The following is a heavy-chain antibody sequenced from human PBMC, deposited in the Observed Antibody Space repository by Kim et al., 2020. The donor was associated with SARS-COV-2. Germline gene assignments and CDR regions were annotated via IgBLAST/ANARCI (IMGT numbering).Heavy chain of an antibody. V-gene: IGHV4-30-2*01. CDR2: IYHSGST. D-gene: IGHD2-2*01. Sequence: SETLSLTCAVSGGSISSGGYSWSWIRQPPGKGLEWIGYIYHSGSTYYNPSLKSRVTISVDRSKNQFSLKLSSVTAADTAVYYCARAPVYGPGPSHFDYWGQGTLVTVSS. CDR3: ARAPVYGPGPSHFDY. J-gene: IGHJ4*02. CDR1: GGSISSGGYS.